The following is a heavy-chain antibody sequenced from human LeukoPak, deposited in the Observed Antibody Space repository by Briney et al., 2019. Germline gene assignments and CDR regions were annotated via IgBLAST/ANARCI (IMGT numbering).Heavy chain of an antibody. CDR3: ARGKTWYEN. CDR1: GGSFTGYY. D-gene: IGHD6-13*01. CDR2: INHSGST. Sequence: PSETLSLTCAVYGGSFTGYYWSWIRQPPGKGLEWIGEINHSGSTNYNPSLKSRVTTSVDTSKNQFSLKLNSVTAADTAMYYCARGKTWYENWGQGTLVTVSS. V-gene: IGHV4-34*01. J-gene: IGHJ4*02.